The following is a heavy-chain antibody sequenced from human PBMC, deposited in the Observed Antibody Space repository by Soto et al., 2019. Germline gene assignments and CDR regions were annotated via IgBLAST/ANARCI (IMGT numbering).Heavy chain of an antibody. J-gene: IGHJ4*01. D-gene: IGHD6-13*01. Sequence: QVQLVQPGAELKKPGASVKISCKASGYTFSDYIITWVRQAPGHGLEWMGWFSDYNGNTNYAQKFLGRVSMTTDTSTSTAYLELKSLTSDDTAVYYCARDSLTYSSPFDYWGQGTLITVSS. V-gene: IGHV1-18*01. CDR2: FSDYNGNT. CDR1: GYTFSDYI. CDR3: ARDSLTYSSPFDY.